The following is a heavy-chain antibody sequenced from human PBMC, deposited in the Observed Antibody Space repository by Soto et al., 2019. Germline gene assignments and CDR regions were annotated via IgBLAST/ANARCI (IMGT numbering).Heavy chain of an antibody. J-gene: IGHJ4*02. V-gene: IGHV3-30-3*01. CDR2: ISNDGDDK. CDR3: ARGGGFCGADCYKGGIDY. Sequence: QVQLVESGGGVVQPGRSLRLSCAASGFTFSPYTMHWVRQTPGKGLEWVAVISNDGDDKDYADSVKGRFTVSRDNSKSKLYLKMSVLRAEDTALYYCARGGGFCGADCYKGGIDYWGQGTLVTVSP. CDR1: GFTFSPYT. D-gene: IGHD2-21*02.